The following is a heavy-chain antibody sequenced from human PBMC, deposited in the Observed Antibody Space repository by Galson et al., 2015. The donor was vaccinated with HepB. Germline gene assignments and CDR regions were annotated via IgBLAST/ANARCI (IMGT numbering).Heavy chain of an antibody. V-gene: IGHV3-30-3*01. CDR3: ASGVVGPVGAFDI. J-gene: IGHJ3*02. D-gene: IGHD4-23*01. Sequence: SLRLSCAASGFTFSSYAMHWVRQAPGKGLEWVAVISYDGGNKYYADSVKGRFTISRDNSKGTLYLQMNSLRAEDTAVYYCASGVVGPVGAFDIWGQGTMVTVSS. CDR1: GFTFSSYA. CDR2: ISYDGGNK.